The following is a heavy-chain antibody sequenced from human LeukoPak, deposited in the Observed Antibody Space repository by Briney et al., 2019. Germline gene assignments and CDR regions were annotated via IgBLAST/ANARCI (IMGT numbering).Heavy chain of an antibody. CDR3: AKDSPSIAARSYFDY. D-gene: IGHD6-6*01. CDR2: ISYDGSNK. CDR1: GFTFSSYA. V-gene: IGHV3-30-3*01. Sequence: GGSLRLSCAASGFTFSSYAMHWVRQAPGKGLEWVAVISYDGSNKYYADSVKGRFTISRDNSKNTLYLQMNSLRAEDTAVYYCAKDSPSIAARSYFDYWGQGTLVTVSS. J-gene: IGHJ4*02.